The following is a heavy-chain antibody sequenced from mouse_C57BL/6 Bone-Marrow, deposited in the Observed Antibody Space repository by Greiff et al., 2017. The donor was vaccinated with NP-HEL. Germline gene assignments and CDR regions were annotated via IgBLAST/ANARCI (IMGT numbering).Heavy chain of an antibody. J-gene: IGHJ1*03. D-gene: IGHD2-4*01. CDR3: ARNWIYYDPPWYFDV. Sequence: VKLMESGPGLVAPSQSLSITCTVSGFSLTSYAISWVRQPPGKGLEWLGVIWTGGGTNYNSALKSRLSISKDNSKSQVFLKMNSLQTDDTARYYCARNWIYYDPPWYFDVWGTGTTVTVSS. CDR2: IWTGGGT. CDR1: GFSLTSYA. V-gene: IGHV2-9-1*01.